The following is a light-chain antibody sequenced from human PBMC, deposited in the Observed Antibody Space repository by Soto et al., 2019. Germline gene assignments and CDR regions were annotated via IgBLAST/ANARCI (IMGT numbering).Light chain of an antibody. Sequence: DIQMTQSPSTLSASVGDRVTITCRASQSISSWLAWYQQKPGKAPELLIYQASSLKSGVPSRFSGSGSGTEFTLTISSLQPDDLATYYCQQYNNYRTFGQGTKVEIK. V-gene: IGKV1-5*03. J-gene: IGKJ1*01. CDR2: QAS. CDR1: QSISSW. CDR3: QQYNNYRT.